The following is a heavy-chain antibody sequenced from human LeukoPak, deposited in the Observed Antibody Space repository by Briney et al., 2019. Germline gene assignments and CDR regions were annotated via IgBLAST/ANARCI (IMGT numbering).Heavy chain of an antibody. D-gene: IGHD5-24*01. Sequence: GGSLRLSSAASGFTFSDYYMSWIRPAPGKGLEWISYISSSGSTIYYEYSVKGRFTISRDNATNSLYLQMNSLRAEDTAVYYCARRMANGAFDYWGQGTLVTVSS. J-gene: IGHJ4*02. CDR1: GFTFSDYY. CDR3: ARRMANGAFDY. CDR2: ISSSGSTI. V-gene: IGHV3-11*04.